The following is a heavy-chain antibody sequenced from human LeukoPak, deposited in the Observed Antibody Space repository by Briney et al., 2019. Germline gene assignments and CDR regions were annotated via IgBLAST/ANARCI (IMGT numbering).Heavy chain of an antibody. CDR2: IKQDGSEK. CDR3: ARDGIAVYFDY. D-gene: IGHD6-19*01. J-gene: IGHJ4*02. V-gene: IGHV3-7*01. CDR1: GFTFSRYW. Sequence: GGSLRLSCAASGFTFSRYWMSWVRQAPGKGLEWVANIKQDGSEKYYVDSVKGRFTIPRDNAKNSLYLQMNSLRAEDTAVYYCARDGIAVYFDYWGQGTLVTVSS.